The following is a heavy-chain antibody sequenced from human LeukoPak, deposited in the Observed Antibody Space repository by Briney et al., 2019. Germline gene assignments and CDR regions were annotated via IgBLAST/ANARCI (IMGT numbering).Heavy chain of an antibody. J-gene: IGHJ4*02. CDR1: GFTFSRYA. D-gene: IGHD3-22*01. CDR3: AKRRAYDGSAHYYYFDY. Sequence: GGSLRLSCAASGFTFSRYAMSWVRQAPGKGLEWVSTIIGSGGDTYYADSVKGRFTISRDNSKNTLYLQMNSPRAEDTAVYYCAKRRAYDGSAHYYYFDYWGQGALVTVSS. V-gene: IGHV3-23*01. CDR2: IIGSGGDT.